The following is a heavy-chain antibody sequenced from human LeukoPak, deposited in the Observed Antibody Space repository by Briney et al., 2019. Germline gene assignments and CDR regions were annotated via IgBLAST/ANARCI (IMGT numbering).Heavy chain of an antibody. D-gene: IGHD4/OR15-4a*01. V-gene: IGHV1-46*01. J-gene: IGHJ4*02. Sequence: ASVNVSCKASGYTFTSYYMHWVRQAPGQGLEWMGVINPSGGSTNYAQKLQGRVTMTTDTSTSTAYMELRSLRSDDTAVYYCAREDGAPDYWGQGTLVTVSS. CDR3: AREDGAPDY. CDR1: GYTFTSYY. CDR2: INPSGGST.